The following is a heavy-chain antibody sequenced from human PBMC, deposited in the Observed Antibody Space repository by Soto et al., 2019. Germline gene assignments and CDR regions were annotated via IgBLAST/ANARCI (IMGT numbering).Heavy chain of an antibody. J-gene: IGHJ4*02. CDR3: ARVTYYSFTAYSYYFDY. CDR1: GDSIRPYY. Sequence: QVQLQESGPGLVKPSETLSLTCTVSGDSIRPYYWTWIRQPPGKGLEWIGYVYYSGSVNYKSSLKSRVTMSVDTSQNQFSLRLNSVTAADTAVYYCARVTYYSFTAYSYYFDYWGQGTLVTVSS. V-gene: IGHV4-59*01. D-gene: IGHD3-9*01. CDR2: VYYSGSV.